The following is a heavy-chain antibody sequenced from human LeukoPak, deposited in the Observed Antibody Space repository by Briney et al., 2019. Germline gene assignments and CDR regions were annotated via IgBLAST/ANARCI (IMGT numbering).Heavy chain of an antibody. V-gene: IGHV3-53*01. D-gene: IGHD3-16*01. CDR3: AKDDAWGRYKD. Sequence: GGSLRLSCAASGFIVSSNYMSWVRQAPGKGLEWVSVIYSDGSTYYADSVKGRFTISRDNSKNTLYLQMNSLRAEDTAVYYCAKDDAWGRYKDWGQGTLVTVSS. J-gene: IGHJ1*01. CDR1: GFIVSSNY. CDR2: IYSDGST.